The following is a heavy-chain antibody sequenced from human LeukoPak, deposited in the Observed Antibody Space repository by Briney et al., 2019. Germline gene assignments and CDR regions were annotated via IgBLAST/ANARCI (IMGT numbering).Heavy chain of an antibody. V-gene: IGHV1-18*01. Sequence: SVTLSFTASAYTFTNYGFTRVRLAPGQGLERMGGISISSSNTKYAEKLQSRVIMTTDESTSKAYMELRSLRSDDTAVYYCSRGSAFDSSGCYSPDNHFDHWGQGSLVTASA. D-gene: IGHD3-22*01. J-gene: IGHJ4*02. CDR1: AYTFTNYG. CDR2: ISISSSNT. CDR3: SRGSAFDSSGCYSPDNHFDH.